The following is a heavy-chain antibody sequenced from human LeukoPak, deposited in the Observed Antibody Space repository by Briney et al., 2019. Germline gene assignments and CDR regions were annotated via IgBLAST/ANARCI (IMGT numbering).Heavy chain of an antibody. D-gene: IGHD2-21*01. CDR2: ISSSSSFM. Sequence: GGSLRLSCTVSGFTFSSYSLNWVRQAPGKWLEWVSSISSSSSFMYYADSVKGRFTISRDNAKNALYLQMNSLRAEDTAVYYCVRVDHSLGKTYFDYWGQGTLVIVSS. CDR3: VRVDHSLGKTYFDY. J-gene: IGHJ4*02. V-gene: IGHV3-21*01. CDR1: GFTFSSYS.